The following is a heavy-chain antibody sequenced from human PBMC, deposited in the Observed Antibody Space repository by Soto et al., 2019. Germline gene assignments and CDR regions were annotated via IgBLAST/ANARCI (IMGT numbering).Heavy chain of an antibody. D-gene: IGHD3-9*01. V-gene: IGHV2-5*02. CDR1: GFSLSTSGLS. CDR3: AYMKRLAGDY. J-gene: IGHJ4*02. CDR2: IYWDNDK. Sequence: QITLKESGPTLVKPTQTLTLTCIFSGFSLSTSGLSVGWIRQPPGKALEWLALIYWDNDKRYSPSLKSRLTITKDTTKHQVVLTMSNMDPVDTATCYCAYMKRLAGDYWGQGPLITVSS.